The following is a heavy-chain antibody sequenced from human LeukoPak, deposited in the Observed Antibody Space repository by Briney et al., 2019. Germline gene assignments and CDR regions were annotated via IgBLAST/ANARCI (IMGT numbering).Heavy chain of an antibody. J-gene: IGHJ4*02. V-gene: IGHV3-30*03. CDR3: AMYGSGSYGYFDY. Sequence: GGSLRLSCAASGFTFSSYGMHWVRQAPGKGLGWVAVISYDGSNKYYAASVKGRFTFSRDNSKNTLYLQMNSLRAEDTAVYYCAMYGSGSYGYFDYWGQGTLVTVSS. CDR2: ISYDGSNK. CDR1: GFTFSSYG. D-gene: IGHD3-10*01.